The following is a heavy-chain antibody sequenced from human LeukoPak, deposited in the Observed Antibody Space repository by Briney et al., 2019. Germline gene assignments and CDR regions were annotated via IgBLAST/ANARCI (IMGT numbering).Heavy chain of an antibody. CDR1: GGSISTYY. CDR2: IYYTGST. Sequence: SETLSLTCTVSGGSISTYYWSWIRQPPGKGLEWIGYIYYTGSTSYNPSLESRVTISVDTSKNQFSLRLGSVAVADTAVYYCAREMGGLDWFDPWGQGTLVTVSS. V-gene: IGHV4-59*01. D-gene: IGHD1-26*01. J-gene: IGHJ5*02. CDR3: AREMGGLDWFDP.